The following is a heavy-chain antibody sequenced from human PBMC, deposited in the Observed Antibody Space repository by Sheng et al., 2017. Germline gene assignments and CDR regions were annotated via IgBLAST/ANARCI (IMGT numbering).Heavy chain of an antibody. CDR2: ISHSGTT. D-gene: IGHD1-26*01. J-gene: IGHJ4*02. CDR3: ARHGGWEALRYYFDY. Sequence: QVQLQESGPGLVKPSETLSLTCTVSGYSISSGYYWGWIRQPPGKGLEWIGSISHSGTTYYNPSLKSRVTISLDTSKNQFSLKLSSVTAADTAVYHCARHGGWEALRYYFDYWGQGTLVTVSS. V-gene: IGHV4-38-2*02. CDR1: GYSISSGYY.